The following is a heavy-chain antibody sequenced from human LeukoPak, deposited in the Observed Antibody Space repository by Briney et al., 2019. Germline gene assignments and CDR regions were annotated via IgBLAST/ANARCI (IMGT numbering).Heavy chain of an antibody. CDR3: ARAALLLHAFDI. D-gene: IGHD2/OR15-2a*01. Sequence: ASVKGSCKASGYTFTSDGISWVRQAPGQGLEWMGWISAYNGNTNYAQKLQGRVTMTTDTSTSTAYMELRSLRSDDTAVYYCARAALLLHAFDIWGQGTMVTVSS. J-gene: IGHJ3*02. CDR2: ISAYNGNT. V-gene: IGHV1-18*01. CDR1: GYTFTSDG.